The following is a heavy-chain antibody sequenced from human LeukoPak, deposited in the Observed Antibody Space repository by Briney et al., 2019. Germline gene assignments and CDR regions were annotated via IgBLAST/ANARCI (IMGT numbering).Heavy chain of an antibody. Sequence: GESLKISCEGSGYSFPSYWIGWVRQMPGKGLEWMGFVYPANSDTGYSPSFQGQVTISADKSISTAYLQWSSLKASDTAMYYCARRSSTASRYFDFWGQGALVTVSS. V-gene: IGHV5-51*01. CDR3: ARRSSTASRYFDF. CDR1: GYSFPSYW. J-gene: IGHJ4*02. CDR2: VYPANSDT. D-gene: IGHD2/OR15-2a*01.